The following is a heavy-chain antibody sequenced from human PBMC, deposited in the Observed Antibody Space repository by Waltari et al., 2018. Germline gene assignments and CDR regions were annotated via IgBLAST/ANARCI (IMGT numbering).Heavy chain of an antibody. V-gene: IGHV4-34*01. Sequence: QVQLQQWGAGLLKPSETLSLTCAVYCGSLSGYYWSWIRQPPGKGLAWIGEINHSGSTIYNPSLKSRVTISVDTSKNQFSLKLSSVTAADTAVYYCARAIGFWSGFPNYYYCYYMDVWDKGTTVTVSS. CDR1: CGSLSGYY. D-gene: IGHD3-3*01. CDR2: INHSGST. J-gene: IGHJ6*03. CDR3: ARAIGFWSGFPNYYYCYYMDV.